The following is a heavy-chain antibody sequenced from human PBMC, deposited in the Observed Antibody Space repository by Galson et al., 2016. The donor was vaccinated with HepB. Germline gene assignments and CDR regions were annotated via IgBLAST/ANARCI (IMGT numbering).Heavy chain of an antibody. CDR2: ISWNSGTI. Sequence: SLRLSCAASGLSVSSNYMSWVRQAPGKGLEWVSGISWNSGTIGYADSVKGRFTISRDNAKNSLYLQMNSLRPEDTALYYCAKAGTYSSSKGWFDPWGQGTLVTVSS. J-gene: IGHJ5*02. D-gene: IGHD6-13*01. CDR3: AKAGTYSSSKGWFDP. V-gene: IGHV3-9*01. CDR1: GLSVSSNY.